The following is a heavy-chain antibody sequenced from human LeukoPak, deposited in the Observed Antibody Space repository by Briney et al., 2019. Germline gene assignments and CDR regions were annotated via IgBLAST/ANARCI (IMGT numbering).Heavy chain of an antibody. CDR1: GYTFTSEC. D-gene: IGHD2-15*01. CDR2: INPSGGST. Sequence: ASVTVSCKASGYTFTSECMHRVRQAHGQGLEWMGIINPSGGSTSYAQKFQGRVTMTRDTSTSTVYMELSSLRSEDTAVYYCARDLSACSGGSCFPPDWFDPWGQGTLVTVSS. CDR3: ARDLSACSGGSCFPPDWFDP. J-gene: IGHJ5*02. V-gene: IGHV1-46*01.